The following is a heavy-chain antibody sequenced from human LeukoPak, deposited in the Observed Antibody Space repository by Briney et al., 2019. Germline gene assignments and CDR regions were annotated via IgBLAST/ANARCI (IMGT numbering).Heavy chain of an antibody. Sequence: SETLSLTCTVSGGSISSSNYYWGWIRQPPGEGLEWIGSIYYTGSTYYNPSLKSRITISVDTSKNQFSLKLSSVTAADTAVYYCASDYSNYVFDYWGQGTLVTVSS. CDR2: IYYTGST. CDR3: ASDYSNYVFDY. V-gene: IGHV4-39*07. D-gene: IGHD4-11*01. CDR1: GGSISSSNYY. J-gene: IGHJ4*02.